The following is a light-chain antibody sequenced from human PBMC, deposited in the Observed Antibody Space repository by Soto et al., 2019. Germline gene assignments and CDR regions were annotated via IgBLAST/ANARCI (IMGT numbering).Light chain of an antibody. V-gene: IGKV3-20*01. CDR1: RSVTNNY. CDR2: GAS. Sequence: EIVLTQSPGTLSLSPGERATLSCRASRSVTNNYVAWYQRKPGQAPRLLIYGASSRATDIPGRFSGTGSGTDFSLTITRLEPEDFVVYYCHQYGSSPPTFGQGTKVEI. CDR3: HQYGSSPPT. J-gene: IGKJ1*01.